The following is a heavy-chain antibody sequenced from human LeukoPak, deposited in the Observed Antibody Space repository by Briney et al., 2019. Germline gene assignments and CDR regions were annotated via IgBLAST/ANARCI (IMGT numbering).Heavy chain of an antibody. D-gene: IGHD4-17*01. J-gene: IGHJ4*02. Sequence: GGSLRLSCAASGFTFNAYSMNWVRQAPGKGLEWVSSIGSSGSYIYYADSVKGRFTISRDNAKTSLYLQMNSLRAEDTAVYYCARDIGDAAFHWGQGTLVTVSS. CDR3: ARDIGDAAFH. CDR2: IGSSGSYI. V-gene: IGHV3-21*01. CDR1: GFTFNAYS.